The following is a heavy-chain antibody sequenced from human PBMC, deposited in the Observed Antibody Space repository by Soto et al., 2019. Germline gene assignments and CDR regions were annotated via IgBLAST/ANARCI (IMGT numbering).Heavy chain of an antibody. Sequence: LRLSCAASGFTFSSYWMSWVRQAPGKGLEWVANIKQDGSEKYYVDSVKGRFTISRDNAKNSLYLQMNSLRAEDTAVYYCAREQVVPAAPDYYYYYYMDVWGKGTTVTVSS. CDR2: IKQDGSEK. CDR1: GFTFSSYW. D-gene: IGHD2-2*01. J-gene: IGHJ6*03. V-gene: IGHV3-7*01. CDR3: AREQVVPAAPDYYYYYYMDV.